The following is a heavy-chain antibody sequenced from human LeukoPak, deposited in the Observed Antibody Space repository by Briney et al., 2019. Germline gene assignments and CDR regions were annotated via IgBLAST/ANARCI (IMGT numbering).Heavy chain of an antibody. D-gene: IGHD2-2*01. V-gene: IGHV3-23*01. CDR2: ISGSGGST. J-gene: IGHJ4*02. CDR1: GFTFNSYT. CDR3: AKGWRSSISPLDY. Sequence: PGGSLRLSCAASGFTFNSYTMSWVRQAPGKGLEWVSVISGSGGSTYCADSVKGRFTISRDNSKNTLYLQMNSLRAEDTAVYYCAKGWRSSISPLDYWGQGTLVTVSS.